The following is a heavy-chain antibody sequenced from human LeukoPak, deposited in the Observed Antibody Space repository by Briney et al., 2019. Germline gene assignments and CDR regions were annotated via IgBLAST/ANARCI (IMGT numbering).Heavy chain of an antibody. CDR1: GFTFSSCA. V-gene: IGHV3-23*01. D-gene: IGHD6-19*01. Sequence: GGSLRLSCAASGFTFSSCAMSWVRQAPGKGLEWVSAISDSGGSTCYADSVKGRFTISRDNSKNTLWLQMNNLRADDTAVYYCAKQDPYTSGWYPWGQGALVTVSS. J-gene: IGHJ5*02. CDR2: ISDSGGST. CDR3: AKQDPYTSGWYP.